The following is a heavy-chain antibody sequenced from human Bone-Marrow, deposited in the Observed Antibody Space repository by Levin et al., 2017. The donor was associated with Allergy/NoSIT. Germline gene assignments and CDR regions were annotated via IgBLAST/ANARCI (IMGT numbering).Heavy chain of an antibody. CDR1: GGSVRGENYY. J-gene: IGHJ3*02. CDR2: ISYSGAT. D-gene: IGHD4-17*01. V-gene: IGHV4-61*03. Sequence: SETLSLTCSVSGGSVRGENYYWSWIRQPPGKRLEWIGYISYSGATTYSPSLESRVTISLGASENHFSLRLSSRTAADTAVYYCARDHGDSSDAFAIWGQGTMVTVSS. CDR3: ARDHGDSSDAFAI.